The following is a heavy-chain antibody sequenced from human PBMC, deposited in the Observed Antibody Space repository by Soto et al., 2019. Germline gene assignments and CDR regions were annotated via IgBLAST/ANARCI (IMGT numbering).Heavy chain of an antibody. V-gene: IGHV4-34*02. CDR2: ITRSGST. J-gene: IGHJ4*02. CDR1: NLYEHEYF. D-gene: IGHD3-3*01. CDR3: ATGDDLDY. Sequence: QVQPQLWGPGLLKPSETLSLNCGVFNLYEHEYFWTWIRQPPGKGLEWLGEITRSGSTNYNPSLKSRLTISLDTSKNQFSLRLTSVTAADTAVYYCATGDDLDYWGQGALLTVSS.